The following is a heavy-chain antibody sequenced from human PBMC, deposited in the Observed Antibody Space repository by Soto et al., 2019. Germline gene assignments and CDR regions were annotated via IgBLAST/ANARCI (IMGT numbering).Heavy chain of an antibody. Sequence: GGSLRLSGSAAGFTFSSYGMHWVRQAPGKGLEWVAVIWYDGSNKYYADSVKGRFTISRDNSQNTLYLQMDSLRVEDTAVYYCARDDVLCDGGRCYGIPLDVWGKRTTVTVSS. CDR2: IWYDGSNK. CDR3: ARDDVLCDGGRCYGIPLDV. V-gene: IGHV3-33*01. J-gene: IGHJ6*03. D-gene: IGHD2-15*01. CDR1: GFTFSSYG.